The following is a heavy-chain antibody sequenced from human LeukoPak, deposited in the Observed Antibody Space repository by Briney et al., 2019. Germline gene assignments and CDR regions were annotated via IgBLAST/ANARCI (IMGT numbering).Heavy chain of an antibody. CDR3: AKDPRYSSGIY. CDR2: ISGSGGST. D-gene: IGHD6-19*01. CDR1: GFTFSSYA. Sequence: GGSLRLPCAASGFTFSSYAMSWVRQAPGKGLEWVSAISGSGGSTYYADSVKGRFTISRDNSKNTLYLQMNSLRAEDTAVYYCAKDPRYSSGIYWGQGTLVTVSS. V-gene: IGHV3-23*01. J-gene: IGHJ4*02.